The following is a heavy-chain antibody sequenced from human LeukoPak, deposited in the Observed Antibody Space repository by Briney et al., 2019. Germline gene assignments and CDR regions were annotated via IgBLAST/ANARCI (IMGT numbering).Heavy chain of an antibody. J-gene: IGHJ6*02. D-gene: IGHD4-23*01. CDR2: INHSEST. CDR3: ATVVTPDYYYGMDV. Sequence: PSETLSLTCAVYGGSFSGYYWSWIRQPPGKGLEWIGEINHSESTNYNPSLKSRVTISVDTSKNQFSLKLSSVTAADTAVYYCATVVTPDYYYGMDVWGQGTTVTVSS. CDR1: GGSFSGYY. V-gene: IGHV4-34*01.